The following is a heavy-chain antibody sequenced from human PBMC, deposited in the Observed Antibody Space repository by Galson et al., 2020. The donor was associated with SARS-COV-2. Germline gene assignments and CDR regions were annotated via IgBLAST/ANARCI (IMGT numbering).Heavy chain of an antibody. CDR2: IYSEGSST. CDR3: ARGDMGNDYFDY. CDR1: GYTFSSYW. D-gene: IGHD7-27*01. V-gene: IGHV3-74*01. J-gene: IGHJ4*02. Sequence: GGSLRLSCAASGYTFSSYWMHWVRQAPGKGLVWVSRIYSEGSSTSYADSVKGRFTISGDNAKNTLYLQMNSLRAEDTAVYYCARGDMGNDYFDYWGQGTLVTVSS.